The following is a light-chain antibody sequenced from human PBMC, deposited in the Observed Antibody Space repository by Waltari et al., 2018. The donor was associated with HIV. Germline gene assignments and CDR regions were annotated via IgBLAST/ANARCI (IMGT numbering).Light chain of an antibody. J-gene: IGLJ1*01. CDR1: TSNIGSNA. CDR2: YDD. V-gene: IGLV1-36*01. Sequence: QSVLTQPHSVSEAPRQRVTISCSGSTSNIGSNAVNWYQQFPGKAPKLLIYYDDLLPSGVSDRFSCSKSGTSASLAISGRQSEDEADYDCAAWDDSLNGYAFGTGTKVTVL. CDR3: AAWDDSLNGYA.